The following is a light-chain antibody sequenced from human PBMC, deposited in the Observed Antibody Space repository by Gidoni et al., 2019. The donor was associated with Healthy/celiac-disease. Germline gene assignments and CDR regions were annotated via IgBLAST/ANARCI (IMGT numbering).Light chain of an antibody. J-gene: IGKJ4*01. V-gene: IGKV3-15*01. CDR2: DAS. CDR3: QQYNNWHPLT. CDR1: QSVSSN. Sequence: EIVMTQSPATLSVSPGERATLSCSASQSVSSNLAWYQQKPGQAPRLRIYDASTRATGIPAMFRGSRAGTEYTLTISSLQYEDFAVYYCQQYNNWHPLTFGGGTKVEIK.